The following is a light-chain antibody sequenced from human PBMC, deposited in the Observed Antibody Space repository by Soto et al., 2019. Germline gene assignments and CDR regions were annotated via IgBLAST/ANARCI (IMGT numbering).Light chain of an antibody. V-gene: IGKV3-15*01. CDR1: QSVSSN. CDR3: QQYKNWAGT. Sequence: EVVMTQSPATLSVSPGERATLSCRASQSVSSNLAWYQQKPGQAPRLLIYGASTRATGIPARFSGSGSGTEFTLTISSLQSEDFAVYYCQQYKNWAGTVGPGTKVDIK. CDR2: GAS. J-gene: IGKJ3*01.